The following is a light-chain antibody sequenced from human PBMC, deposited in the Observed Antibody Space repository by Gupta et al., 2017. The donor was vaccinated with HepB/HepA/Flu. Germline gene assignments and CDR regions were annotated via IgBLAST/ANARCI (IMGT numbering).Light chain of an antibody. V-gene: IGLV1-40*01. CDR2: LFN. CDR3: QYYDNRLRVWV. CDR1: SSNIGAGYD. Sequence: QSVLTQPPSASGAPGQRVTISCTGSSSNIGAGYDLHWYQKVPGTAHKRRSQLFNNRPSGVPDRLAGYTADTSDSPVTKGLQPEDEADDDGQYYDNRLRVWVFGGGTKLTVL. J-gene: IGLJ2*01.